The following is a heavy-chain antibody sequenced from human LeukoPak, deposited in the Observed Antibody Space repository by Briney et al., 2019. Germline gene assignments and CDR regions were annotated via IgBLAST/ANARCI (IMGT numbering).Heavy chain of an antibody. CDR3: AKVETSGGANCYALDY. Sequence: GGSLRLSCAAAGFTFSSYAMTWVRQAPDKGLEWVSAISGSDGSTYYADSVKGRFTISRDDSQNTLYLQMNSLSAEDTAVYYCAKVETSGGANCYALDYWGQGTLVTVSS. J-gene: IGHJ4*02. CDR1: GFTFSSYA. V-gene: IGHV3-23*01. CDR2: ISGSDGST. D-gene: IGHD2-2*01.